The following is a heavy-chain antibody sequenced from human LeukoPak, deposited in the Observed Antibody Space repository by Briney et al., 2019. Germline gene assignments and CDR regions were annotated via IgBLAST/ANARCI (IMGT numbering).Heavy chain of an antibody. V-gene: IGHV1-18*01. D-gene: IGHD6-6*01. CDR1: GYTFTSCG. J-gene: IGHJ5*02. CDR3: ARVYSSSSRNWFDP. CDR2: ISTYNGNT. Sequence: ASVKGSCKATGYTFTSCGSSWVRQAPGQGLEWMGWISTYNGNTNYAQKLQGRVTMTPDTSTSTAYMELRSLRSDDTAVYYCARVYSSSSRNWFDPWGQGTLVTVSS.